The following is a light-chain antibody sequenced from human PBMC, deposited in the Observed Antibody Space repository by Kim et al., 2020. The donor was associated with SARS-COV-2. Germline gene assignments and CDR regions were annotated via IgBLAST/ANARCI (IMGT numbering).Light chain of an antibody. CDR1: SSDVGGYNY. Sequence: SITISCTGISSDVGGYNYVSWYQQHPGKAPKLMIFDVSNRPSGISNRFSGSKSGNTASLTISGLQAEDEADYYCSSYTRSSTKYVFGTGTKVTVL. V-gene: IGLV2-14*03. CDR2: DVS. CDR3: SSYTRSSTKYV. J-gene: IGLJ1*01.